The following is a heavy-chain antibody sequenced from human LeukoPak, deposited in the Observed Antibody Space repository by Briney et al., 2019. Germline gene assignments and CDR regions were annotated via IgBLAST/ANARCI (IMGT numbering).Heavy chain of an antibody. J-gene: IGHJ4*02. Sequence: ASVKVSCKASGYTFTGYYMHWVRQAPGQGLEWMGWINPNSGGTNYAQKFQGRVTMTRDTSISTAYMELSRLRSDDTAVYYCARISITGTTVYYMDVWGQGTLVTVSS. D-gene: IGHD1-7*01. CDR2: INPNSGGT. CDR3: ARISITGTTVYYMDV. CDR1: GYTFTGYY. V-gene: IGHV1-2*02.